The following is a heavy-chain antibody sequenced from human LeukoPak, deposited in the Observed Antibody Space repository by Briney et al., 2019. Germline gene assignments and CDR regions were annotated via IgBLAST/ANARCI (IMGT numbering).Heavy chain of an antibody. V-gene: IGHV3-74*01. CDR3: ARDGSRVWFDP. CDR2: INSDGSST. CDR1: GFTFSSYW. Sequence: GGSLRLSCAASGFTFSSYWMHWVRQAPGKGQVWVSRINSDGSSTSYADSVKGRFTISRDNAKNTLYLQMNSLRAEDTAVYYCARDGSRVWFDPWGQGTLVTVSS. D-gene: IGHD2/OR15-2a*01. J-gene: IGHJ5*02.